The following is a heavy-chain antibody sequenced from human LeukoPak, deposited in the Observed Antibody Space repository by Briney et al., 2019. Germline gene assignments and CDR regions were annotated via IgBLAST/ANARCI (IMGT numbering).Heavy chain of an antibody. Sequence: GGSLRLSCAASGFTFSNAWMSWVRQAPGKGLAWVGRIKSKIDGGTTDYAAPVKGRFSISRDDSKNTLYLQMNSLKTEDTAVYYCTTSTPDYDFWSGGWFDPWGQGTLVTVSS. V-gene: IGHV3-15*01. J-gene: IGHJ5*02. CDR3: TTSTPDYDFWSGGWFDP. CDR1: GFTFSNAW. D-gene: IGHD3-3*01. CDR2: IKSKIDGGTT.